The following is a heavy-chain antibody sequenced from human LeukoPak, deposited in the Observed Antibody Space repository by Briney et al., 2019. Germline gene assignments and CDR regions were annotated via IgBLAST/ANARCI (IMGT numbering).Heavy chain of an antibody. CDR3: AREGGVPALYYFDY. Sequence: SVKVSCKASRYTFTDYYMHWVRQAPGQGLEWMGGIIAMFGTTNYAQKFQGRVTITTDEFTSTAYMELSSLGSEDTAVYYCAREGGVPALYYFDYWGQGTLVTVSS. CDR2: IIAMFGTT. D-gene: IGHD3-16*02. CDR1: RYTFTDYY. V-gene: IGHV1-69*05. J-gene: IGHJ4*02.